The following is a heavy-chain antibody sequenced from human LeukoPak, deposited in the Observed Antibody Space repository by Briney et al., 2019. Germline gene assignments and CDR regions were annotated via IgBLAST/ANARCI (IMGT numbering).Heavy chain of an antibody. Sequence: PSETLSLTCTVSGGSISSYYWSWIRQPPGKGLEWIGYIYYSGSTNYNPSLKSRVTISVDTSKNQFTLKLSSVTAADTAEYYCARGRYGWLPFDYWGQGTLVTVSS. J-gene: IGHJ4*02. CDR2: IYYSGST. CDR3: ARGRYGWLPFDY. V-gene: IGHV4-59*01. D-gene: IGHD3-16*01. CDR1: GGSISSYY.